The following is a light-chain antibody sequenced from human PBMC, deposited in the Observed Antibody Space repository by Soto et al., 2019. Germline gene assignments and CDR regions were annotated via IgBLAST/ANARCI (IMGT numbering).Light chain of an antibody. CDR1: QSVSSSY. CDR2: GAS. V-gene: IGKV3-20*01. Sequence: EIVLTQSPGTLSLSPGERATLSCRASQSVSSSYLAWYQQKPGQAPRLLIYGASSRATGIPDRFSGSGSGTDFTLTISRLXXEDXXXYYXQQYGSSPPITFGQGTRLEIK. J-gene: IGKJ5*01. CDR3: QQYGSSPPIT.